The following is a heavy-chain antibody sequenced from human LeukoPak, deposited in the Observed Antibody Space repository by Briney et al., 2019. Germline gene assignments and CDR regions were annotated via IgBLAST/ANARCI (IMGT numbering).Heavy chain of an antibody. J-gene: IGHJ3*01. D-gene: IGHD1-20*01. V-gene: IGHV3-21*01. CDR1: GFTFSSYS. CDR3: ARAAGYNWNDGYVFDV. CDR2: ISSSSSYI. Sequence: GGSLRLSCAASGFTFSSYSMNWVRQAPGKGLEWVSSISSSSSYIYYADSVKGRFTISRDNAKNSLYLQMNSLRAEDTAVYYCARAAGYNWNDGYVFDVWGQGTMVTVSS.